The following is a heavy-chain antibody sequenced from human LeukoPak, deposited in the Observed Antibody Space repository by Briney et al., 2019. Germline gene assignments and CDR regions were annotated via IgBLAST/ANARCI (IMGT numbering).Heavy chain of an antibody. Sequence: PSETLSLTCTLSGGSMSSTYYYWDWIRQPPGKGLEYIGSIYYSGSTYYTPSLKSRVTISVDTSKNQFSQKLSSVTATDTAVYYCARHRGSSSNFDYWGQGTLVTVSS. CDR3: ARHRGSSSNFDY. CDR2: IYYSGST. V-gene: IGHV4-39*01. J-gene: IGHJ4*02. CDR1: GGSMSSTYYY. D-gene: IGHD6-6*01.